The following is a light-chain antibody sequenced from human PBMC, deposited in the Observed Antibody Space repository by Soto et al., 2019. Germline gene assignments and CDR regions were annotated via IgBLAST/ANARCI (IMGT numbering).Light chain of an antibody. J-gene: IGKJ5*01. Sequence: EIVLAQSPGTLPLSPGERATLSCRASQSVSSSFLAWYQKKPGQAPRLLIYGASSRATGIPDWFSGSGSGTDFTLTISRLEPEDFAVYYGQQYGSSPPTFGQGTRLEIK. CDR1: QSVSSSF. V-gene: IGKV3-20*01. CDR2: GAS. CDR3: QQYGSSPPT.